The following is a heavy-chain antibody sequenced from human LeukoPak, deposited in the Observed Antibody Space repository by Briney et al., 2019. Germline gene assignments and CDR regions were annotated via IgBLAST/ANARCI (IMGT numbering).Heavy chain of an antibody. V-gene: IGHV1-18*04. CDR1: GYTVTSYC. J-gene: IGHJ4*02. CDR2: ISAYNGNT. CDR3: ARDPEQWLVLGDYFDY. D-gene: IGHD6-19*01. Sequence: GASVKVSCEASGYTVTSYCISWVRQAPGQGLEWMGCISAYNGNTNYAQKLQGRVTMTTDPSTGTAYMELRSLRSDDTAVYYCARDPEQWLVLGDYFDYWGQGTLVTVSS.